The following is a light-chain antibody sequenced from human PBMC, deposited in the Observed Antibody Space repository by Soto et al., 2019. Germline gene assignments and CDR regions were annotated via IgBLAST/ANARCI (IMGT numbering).Light chain of an antibody. V-gene: IGKV1-39*01. CDR3: QQSYSTPYT. Sequence: DIQMTQSPSSLSASVGDRVTITCRASPSISSYLNWYQQKPGKAPKLLIYAASSLTSGVPSRFSGSGSATDFTLTISSLQPEDFATYYCQQSYSTPYTFGQGTKLEIK. CDR2: AAS. J-gene: IGKJ2*01. CDR1: PSISSY.